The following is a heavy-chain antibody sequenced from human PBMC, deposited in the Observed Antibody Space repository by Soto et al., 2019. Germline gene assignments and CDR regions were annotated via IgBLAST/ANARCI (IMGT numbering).Heavy chain of an antibody. CDR1: GGSISSYY. Sequence: SETLSLTCTVSGGSISSYYWSWIRQPPGKGLEWIGYIYYSGSTNYNPSLKSRVTISVDTSKNQFSLKLSSVTAADTAVYYCARQVSSSWYRGWFDPWGQGTLVTVSS. D-gene: IGHD6-13*01. CDR2: IYYSGST. CDR3: ARQVSSSWYRGWFDP. V-gene: IGHV4-59*08. J-gene: IGHJ5*02.